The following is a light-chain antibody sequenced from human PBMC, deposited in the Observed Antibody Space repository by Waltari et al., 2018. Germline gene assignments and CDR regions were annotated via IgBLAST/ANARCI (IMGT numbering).Light chain of an antibody. J-gene: IGLJ2*01. CDR2: YDT. Sequence: SYMLTQPPSVSVAPGQTARITCGVADIGERSVHWCQLRPGQAPVSVIYYDTDRPSGIPDRFSGSHSGDTATLIISRFEAGDEADYYCQVWDSSRHHVIFGGGTRLTVL. CDR1: DIGERS. V-gene: IGLV3-21*04. CDR3: QVWDSSRHHVI.